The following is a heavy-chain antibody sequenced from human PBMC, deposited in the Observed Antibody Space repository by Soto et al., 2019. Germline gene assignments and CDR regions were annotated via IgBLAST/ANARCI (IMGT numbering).Heavy chain of an antibody. V-gene: IGHV1-46*01. CDR3: ATTIIYGDPGDY. CDR2: IDPSGART. CDR1: GYTFISYY. D-gene: IGHD4-17*01. Sequence: QVQVQQSGAEVKEPGASVRISCKASGYTFISYYMHWVRQAPGQGLEWMGIIDPSGARTTYAQRFRGRVTMTWDTSRSTVYMDMTCLRPDDTAVYFCATTIIYGDPGDYWGQGTVVSVSS. J-gene: IGHJ4*02.